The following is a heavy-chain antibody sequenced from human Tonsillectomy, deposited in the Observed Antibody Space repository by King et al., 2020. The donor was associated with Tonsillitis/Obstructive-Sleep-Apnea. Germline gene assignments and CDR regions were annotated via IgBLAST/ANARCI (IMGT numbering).Heavy chain of an antibody. V-gene: IGHV3-43*01. Sequence: VQLVESGEVVVQPGGSLRLSCAASGFTFDGYTMHWVRQAPGKGLEWVSLISWDGGSTYYADSVKGRFTISRDNSKNSLYLQMNSLRSEDTAFYYCAKDRGNSVVEASLFDNWGQGTLVTVSS. D-gene: IGHD1-26*01. CDR1: GFTFDGYT. CDR2: ISWDGGST. CDR3: AKDRGNSVVEASLFDN. J-gene: IGHJ4*02.